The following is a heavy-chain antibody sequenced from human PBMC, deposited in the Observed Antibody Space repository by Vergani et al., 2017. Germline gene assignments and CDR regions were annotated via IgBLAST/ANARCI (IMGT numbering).Heavy chain of an antibody. D-gene: IGHD3-22*01. CDR3: ARDFPYYYDNSGYYPTLDY. Sequence: QVQLVQSGAEVKKPGASVKVSCKASGYPFTGYYMHWVRQAPGQGLEWMGRINPDNGNTNYAQKFQGRVTMRRDTSITTAYMELSRLRSDDTAVYYCARDFPYYYDNSGYYPTLDYWGQGALVTVSS. CDR2: INPDNGNT. CDR1: GYPFTGYY. J-gene: IGHJ4*02. V-gene: IGHV1-2*02.